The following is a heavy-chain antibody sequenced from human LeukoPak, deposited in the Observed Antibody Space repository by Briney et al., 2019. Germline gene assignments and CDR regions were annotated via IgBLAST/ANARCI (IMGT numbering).Heavy chain of an antibody. D-gene: IGHD2-2*01. Sequence: GGSLRLSCAASGLTFSSYAMHWVRQAPGRGLEWVSAISAGGSSTYYPDSVKGRFTISRDTSKNTLYLEMNSLRAEDAAVFYCVKGSSSSRPYYFDSWGQGTLVTVSS. CDR1: GLTFSSYA. J-gene: IGHJ4*02. V-gene: IGHV3-23*01. CDR2: ISAGGSST. CDR3: VKGSSSSRPYYFDS.